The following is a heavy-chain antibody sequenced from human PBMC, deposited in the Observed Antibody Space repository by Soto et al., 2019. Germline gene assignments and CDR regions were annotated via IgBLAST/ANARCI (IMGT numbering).Heavy chain of an antibody. CDR2: INHSGST. CDR3: ARVDIVVVPAAQCMDV. D-gene: IGHD2-2*03. CDR1: GGSFSGYY. Sequence: SETLSLTCAVYGGSFSGYYWSWIRQPPGKGLEWIGEINHSGSTNYNPSLKSRITISVDTSKNQFSLKLSSVTAADTAVYYCARVDIVVVPAAQCMDVWGQGTTVTVSS. V-gene: IGHV4-34*01. J-gene: IGHJ6*02.